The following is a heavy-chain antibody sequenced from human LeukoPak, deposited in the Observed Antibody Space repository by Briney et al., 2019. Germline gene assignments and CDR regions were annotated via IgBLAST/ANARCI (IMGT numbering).Heavy chain of an antibody. V-gene: IGHV4-34*01. CDR2: INHSGST. J-gene: IGHJ6*03. D-gene: IGHD3-10*01. CDR1: GGSFSGYY. Sequence: SETLSLTCVVYGGSFSGYYWSWIRQPPGKGLEWIGEINHSGSTNYNPSLKSRVTISVDTSKTQFSLKLSSVTAAVTAVYYCATSGGYGSGSYLRAYYYYMDVWGKGTTVTVSS. CDR3: ATSGGYGSGSYLRAYYYYMDV.